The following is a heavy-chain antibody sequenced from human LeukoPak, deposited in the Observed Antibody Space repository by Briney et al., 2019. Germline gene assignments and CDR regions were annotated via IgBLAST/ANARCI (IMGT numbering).Heavy chain of an antibody. D-gene: IGHD6-13*01. V-gene: IGHV4-30-4*08. Sequence: PSETLSLTCPVSGGSISSGDYYWSWIRQPPGKGLEWIGYIYYGGSTYYNPSLKSRVTISVDTSKNQFSLKLSSVTAADTAVYYCARSRAAGQEHDAFDIWGQGTMVTVSS. CDR3: ARSRAAGQEHDAFDI. CDR2: IYYGGST. CDR1: GGSISSGDYY. J-gene: IGHJ3*02.